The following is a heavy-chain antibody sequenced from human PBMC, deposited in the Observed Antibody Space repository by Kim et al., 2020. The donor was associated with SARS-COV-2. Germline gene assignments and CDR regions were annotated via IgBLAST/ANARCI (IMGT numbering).Heavy chain of an antibody. V-gene: IGHV3-53*01. CDR2: GST. Sequence: GSTYSADSVKCRFTVSRDSSQNTLYLQMDRLRGEDTAVYYCAREEGAYAMDWGHGALVTVS. CDR3: AREEGAYAMD. J-gene: IGHJ4*01. D-gene: IGHD5-12*01.